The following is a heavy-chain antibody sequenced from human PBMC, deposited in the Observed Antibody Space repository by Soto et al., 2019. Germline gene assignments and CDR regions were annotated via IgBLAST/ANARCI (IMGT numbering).Heavy chain of an antibody. CDR3: AGHSHKDY. CDR1: GFTFSSYW. CDR2: IYSTGSP. Sequence: GGSLRLSCAASGFTFSSYWMHWVRQAPGKGLVWVSLIYSTGSPFYADSVKDRFIISRDSSKNTLYLQMNSLRVEDTAVYYCAGHSHKDYWGQGALVTVSS. V-gene: IGHV3-66*04. J-gene: IGHJ4*02.